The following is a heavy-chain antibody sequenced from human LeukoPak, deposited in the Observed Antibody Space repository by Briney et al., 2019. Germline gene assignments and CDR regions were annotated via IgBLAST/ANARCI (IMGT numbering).Heavy chain of an antibody. CDR3: ARGFGDWGLSWFDP. J-gene: IGHJ5*02. Sequence: PSETLSLTCTVSGGSVSSGSYYGSWIRQPPGEGLGWIGYSYYSGSAKYNPSLKSRVTISVDTSKNQFSLKLTSVTAADTAVYYCARGFGDWGLSWFDPWGQGTLVTVSS. V-gene: IGHV4-61*01. D-gene: IGHD3-10*01. CDR2: SYYSGSA. CDR1: GGSVSSGSYY.